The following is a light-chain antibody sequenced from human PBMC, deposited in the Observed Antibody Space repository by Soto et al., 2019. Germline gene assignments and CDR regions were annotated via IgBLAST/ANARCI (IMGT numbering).Light chain of an antibody. J-gene: IGKJ4*01. CDR1: HDIGNH. CDR3: EQSYSVPIA. V-gene: IGKV1-39*01. Sequence: DIQMTQSPSSLSISVGDRVTITCRSSHDIGNHLNWYQQKPGKDPQLLLYSAFTLQSWVPSRFSGSGSGTAFTLTITSLKPEDSATYFCEQSYSVPIAFGGGTKVEV. CDR2: SAF.